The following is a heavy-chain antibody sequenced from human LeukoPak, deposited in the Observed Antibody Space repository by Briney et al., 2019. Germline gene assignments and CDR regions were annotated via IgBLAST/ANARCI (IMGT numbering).Heavy chain of an antibody. V-gene: IGHV3-64*01. J-gene: IGHJ5*02. CDR1: GFTFSTYD. CDR3: ARAGSGVYEGS. Sequence: PGGSLRLSCAASGFTFSTYDMHWVRQAPGTGLEYVSAITSDGERTYYANSVKDRFIISRDNSKNTLYLQMGSLRGEDMAVYYCARAGSGVYEGSWGQGALVTVSS. CDR2: ITSDGERT. D-gene: IGHD5/OR15-5a*01.